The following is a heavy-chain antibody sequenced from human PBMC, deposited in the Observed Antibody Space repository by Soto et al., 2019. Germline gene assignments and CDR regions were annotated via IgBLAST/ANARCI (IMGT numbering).Heavy chain of an antibody. D-gene: IGHD5-12*01. CDR3: ARKLIVATITEVFDY. V-gene: IGHV4-39*01. CDR2: IYYSGST. Sequence: SETLSLTCTVSGGSISSSSYYWGWIRQPPGKGLEWIGSIYYSGSTYYNPSLKSRVTISVDTSKNQFSLKLSSVTAADTAVYYCARKLIVATITEVFDYWGQGTLVTVSS. J-gene: IGHJ4*02. CDR1: GGSISSSSYY.